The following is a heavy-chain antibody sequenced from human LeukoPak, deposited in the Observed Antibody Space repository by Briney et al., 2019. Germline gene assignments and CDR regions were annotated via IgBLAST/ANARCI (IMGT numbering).Heavy chain of an antibody. Sequence: GASVKVSCKASGYTFTSYYMHWVRQAPGQGLEWMGIINPSGGSTSYAQKFQGRVTMTRDTSTSTVYMELSSLRSEDTAVYYCAREQLTTVTTKEALDYWGQGTLVTVSS. CDR3: AREQLTTVTTKEALDY. D-gene: IGHD4-17*01. J-gene: IGHJ4*02. V-gene: IGHV1-46*01. CDR2: INPSGGST. CDR1: GYTFTSYY.